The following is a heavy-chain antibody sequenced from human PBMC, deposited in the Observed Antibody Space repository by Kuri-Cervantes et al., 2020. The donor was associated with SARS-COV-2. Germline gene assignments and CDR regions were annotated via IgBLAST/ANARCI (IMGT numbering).Heavy chain of an antibody. D-gene: IGHD6-19*01. J-gene: IGHJ4*02. CDR1: GFTLSSYA. Sequence: YLKISFSASGFTLSSYAMHWVRQAPGKGLEYVSAISSNGGSTYYADSVKGRFTISRDNSKNTLYLQMSRLRAEHTAEYYCVRSGAVADTFDYWGQGTLVTVSS. CDR2: ISSNGGST. V-gene: IGHV3-64D*08. CDR3: VRSGAVADTFDY.